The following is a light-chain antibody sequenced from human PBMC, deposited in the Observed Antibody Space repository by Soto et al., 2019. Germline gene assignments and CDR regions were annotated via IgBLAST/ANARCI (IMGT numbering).Light chain of an antibody. J-gene: IGKJ5*01. Sequence: ELGLTQAPATLSLSPGERATLSCRASQRVSSSLAWSQQKPGQAPSLLIYDASNRATGIPARFSGSGSGADFTLTISSLDPEDFAVYYCQHRSNWPITFGQGTRLEIK. CDR1: QRVSSS. CDR2: DAS. V-gene: IGKV3-11*01. CDR3: QHRSNWPIT.